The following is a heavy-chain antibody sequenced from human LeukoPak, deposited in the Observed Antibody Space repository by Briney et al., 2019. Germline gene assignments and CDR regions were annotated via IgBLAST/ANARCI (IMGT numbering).Heavy chain of an antibody. D-gene: IGHD6-19*01. J-gene: IGHJ4*02. CDR3: ARVRIAVAGTDYFDY. CDR2: ISAYNGNT. Sequence: ASVKVSCKASGYTFTSYGISWVRRAPGQGLEWMGWISAYNGNTNYAQKLQGRVTMTTDTSTSTAYMELRSLRSDDTAVYYCARVRIAVAGTDYFDYWGQGTLVTVSS. V-gene: IGHV1-18*01. CDR1: GYTFTSYG.